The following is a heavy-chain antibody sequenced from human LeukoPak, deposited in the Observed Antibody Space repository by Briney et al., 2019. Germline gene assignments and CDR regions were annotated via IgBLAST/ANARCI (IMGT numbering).Heavy chain of an antibody. D-gene: IGHD1-26*01. V-gene: IGHV1-8*02. J-gene: IGHJ4*02. CDR2: MNPNSGNT. Sequence: ASVKVSCKASCNTFASDGINWVRQATGQGIEWMGWMNPNSGNTGYAQKFQGRVTMTRNTSISTAYMELSSLRSEDTAVYYCARGGSYSTLDYWGQGTLVTVSS. CDR3: ARGGSYSTLDY. CDR1: CNTFASDG.